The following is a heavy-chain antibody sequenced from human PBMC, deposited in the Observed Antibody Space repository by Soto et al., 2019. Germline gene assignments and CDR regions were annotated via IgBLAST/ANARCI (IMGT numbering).Heavy chain of an antibody. V-gene: IGHV3-74*01. CDR1: GSTFSNDW. CDR3: ARDRSYSLDV. CDR2: INSDGSST. Sequence: EVQLVESGGGLLQPWGSLRLSCAVSGSTFSNDWMHWVRQAPGKGLVWVSHINSDGSSTNYADFVKGRFTIARDNAKNTFYLQMNSLRAEDTAVYYCARDRSYSLDVWGKGTTVTVSS. J-gene: IGHJ6*04.